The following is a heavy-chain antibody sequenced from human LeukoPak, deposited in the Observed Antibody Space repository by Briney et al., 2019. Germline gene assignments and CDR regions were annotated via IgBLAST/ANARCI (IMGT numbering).Heavy chain of an antibody. D-gene: IGHD5-24*01. CDR3: ARVPRDGYNLGLDY. J-gene: IGHJ4*02. CDR2: INPNSGGT. V-gene: IGHV1-2*02. CDR1: GYTFTGYY. Sequence: ASVKVSCKASGYTFTGYYMHWVRQAPGHGLEWMGWINPNSGGTNYAQKFQGRVTMTRDPSISTAYMELSRLRSDDTAVYYCARVPRDGYNLGLDYWGQGTLVTVSS.